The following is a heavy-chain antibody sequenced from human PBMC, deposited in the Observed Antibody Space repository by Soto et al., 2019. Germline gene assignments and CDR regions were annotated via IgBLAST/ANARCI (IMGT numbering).Heavy chain of an antibody. CDR2: HRNKAKSYTT. CDR3: VRPLHPGTGAQTSADV. V-gene: IGHV3-72*01. CDR1: GFIFSDHY. Sequence: PGGSLRLSCAASGFIFSDHYMDWVRQAPGKGLEWVGRHRNKAKSYTTDYAASVKGRFTISRDASKDSVYLQMNSLTTEGTAVYYCVRPLHPGTGAQTSADVWGQGTTVTVSS. D-gene: IGHD1-1*01. J-gene: IGHJ6*02.